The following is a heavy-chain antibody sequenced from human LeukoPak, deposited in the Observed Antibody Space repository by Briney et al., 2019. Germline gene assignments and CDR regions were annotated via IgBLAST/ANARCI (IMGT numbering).Heavy chain of an antibody. Sequence: SETLSLTCAVYGGSFSGYYWSWIRQPPGKGLEWIGEINHSGSTNYNPSLKSRVTISVDTSKNQFSLKLSSVTAADTAVYYCARAGYSSSWYNAEDFQHWGQGTLVTVSP. CDR1: GGSFSGYY. J-gene: IGHJ1*01. V-gene: IGHV4-34*01. D-gene: IGHD6-13*01. CDR3: ARAGYSSSWYNAEDFQH. CDR2: INHSGST.